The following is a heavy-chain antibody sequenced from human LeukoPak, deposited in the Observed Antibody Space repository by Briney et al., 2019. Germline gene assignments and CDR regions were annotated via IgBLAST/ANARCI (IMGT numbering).Heavy chain of an antibody. D-gene: IGHD2-2*01. CDR2: ISRTSSDI. V-gene: IGHV3-21*01. Sequence: GGSLRLSCAASGFSFSGYSMGWVRQAPGKGLEWVSFISRTSSDIYHADSVKGRFTISRDNAKNSLYLQMNSLRAEDTAVYYCARDLPAAVDWGQGTLVTVSS. J-gene: IGHJ4*02. CDR3: ARDLPAAVD. CDR1: GFSFSGYS.